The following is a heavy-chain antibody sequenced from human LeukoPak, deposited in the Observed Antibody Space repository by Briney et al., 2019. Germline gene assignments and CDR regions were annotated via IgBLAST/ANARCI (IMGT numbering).Heavy chain of an antibody. J-gene: IGHJ4*02. Sequence: ASVKVSCKVSGYTLTELSMHWVRQAPGQGLEWMGWISAYNGNTNYAQKLQGRVTMTTDTSTSTAYMELRSLRSDDTAVYYCARQYSSSWGVDYWGQGTLVTVSS. V-gene: IGHV1-18*01. CDR3: ARQYSSSWGVDY. CDR2: ISAYNGNT. CDR1: GYTLTELS. D-gene: IGHD6-13*01.